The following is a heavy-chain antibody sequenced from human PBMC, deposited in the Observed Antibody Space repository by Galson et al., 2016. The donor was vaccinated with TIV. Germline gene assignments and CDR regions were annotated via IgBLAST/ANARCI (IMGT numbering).Heavy chain of an antibody. Sequence: ETLSLTCAVYGGSLSDYYWSWIRQPPGKGLEWIGEINHSGHTHHNPSLKSRVTISLDTSKNQFSLTLTSATAADTALFYCARVRRGNVGVVDATDAFDIWDQGTMVTVSS. V-gene: IGHV4-34*01. CDR1: GGSLSDYY. CDR3: ARVRRGNVGVVDATDAFDI. CDR2: INHSGHT. J-gene: IGHJ3*02. D-gene: IGHD2-15*01.